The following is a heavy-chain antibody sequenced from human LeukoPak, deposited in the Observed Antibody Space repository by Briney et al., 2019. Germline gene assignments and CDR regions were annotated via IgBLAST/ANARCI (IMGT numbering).Heavy chain of an antibody. CDR3: ARHRTIFGVVPHWYFDL. CDR2: IYYSGST. J-gene: IGHJ2*01. Sequence: SETLSLTCAVFGGSFSGYQWSWIRQPPRKGLEWIGSIYYSGSTYYNPSLKSRVTISVDTSKNQFPLKLSSVTAADTAVYYCARHRTIFGVVPHWYFDLWGRGTLVTVSS. CDR1: GGSFSGYQ. D-gene: IGHD3-3*01. V-gene: IGHV4-39*01.